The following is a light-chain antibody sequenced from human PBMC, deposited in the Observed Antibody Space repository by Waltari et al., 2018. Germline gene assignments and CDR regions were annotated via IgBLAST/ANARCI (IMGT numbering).Light chain of an antibody. CDR3: QTWGTGTVV. J-gene: IGLJ2*01. CDR1: SGPSPYT. CDR2: VNSDGTH. V-gene: IGLV4-69*01. Sequence: QLVLTQSPSASASLGASVKLTCTLSSGPSPYTIAWHPQRPEKGPRYLMRVNSDGTHSKGDGIPDRFSGSTSGGERHLTISSLQSEDEADYYCQTWGTGTVVFGGGTKLTVL.